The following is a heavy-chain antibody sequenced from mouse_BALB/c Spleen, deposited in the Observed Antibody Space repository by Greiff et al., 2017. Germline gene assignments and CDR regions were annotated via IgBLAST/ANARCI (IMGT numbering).Heavy chain of an antibody. Sequence: EVQLVESGGGLVQPGGSRKLSCAASGFTFSSFGMHWVRQAPEKGLEWVAYISSGSSTIYYADTVKGRFTISRDNPKNTLFLQMTSLRSEDTAMYYCARSYPWFAYWGQGTLVTVSA. CDR2: ISSGSSTI. V-gene: IGHV5-17*02. J-gene: IGHJ3*01. CDR3: ARSYPWFAY. CDR1: GFTFSSFG.